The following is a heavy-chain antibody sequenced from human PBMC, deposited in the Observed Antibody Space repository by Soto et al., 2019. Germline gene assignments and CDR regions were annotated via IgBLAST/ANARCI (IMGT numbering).Heavy chain of an antibody. V-gene: IGHV2-5*01. J-gene: IGHJ2*01. CDR2: IYWNEDK. D-gene: IGHD5-12*01. CDR1: GFSLSTGGVG. CDR3: ARRGRWLQWTDWFFDL. Sequence: SGPTLVNPTQTLTLTCTFSGFSLSTGGVGVGWIRQPPGEALEWLALIYWNEDKRYSPSLKSRLTITKDTSKNQVVLTMTNMDPVDTATYYCARRGRWLQWTDWFFDLWGRGTLVTVS.